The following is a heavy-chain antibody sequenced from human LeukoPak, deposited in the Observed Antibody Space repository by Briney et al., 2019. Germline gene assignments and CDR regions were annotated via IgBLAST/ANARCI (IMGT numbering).Heavy chain of an antibody. Sequence: GRSLRLSCAASGFTFSSYAMHWVRQAPGKGLEWVAVISYDGSNKYYADSVKGRFTISRDNSKNTLYLQMNSLRAEDTAVYYCARDRSGGNPNWFDPWGQGTLVTVSS. CDR2: ISYDGSNK. CDR3: ARDRSGGNPNWFDP. D-gene: IGHD2-15*01. CDR1: GFTFSSYA. V-gene: IGHV3-30*04. J-gene: IGHJ5*02.